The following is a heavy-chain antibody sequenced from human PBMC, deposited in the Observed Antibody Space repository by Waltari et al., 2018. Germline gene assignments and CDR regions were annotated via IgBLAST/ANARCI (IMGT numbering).Heavy chain of an antibody. CDR3: ARTTGAAQPHQNAFEI. J-gene: IGHJ3*02. D-gene: IGHD6-6*01. CDR1: GGSFSGYY. V-gene: IGHV4-34*01. Sequence: QVQLQQWGAGLLKPSETLSLTCAVYGGSFSGYYWSWIRQPPGKGLEWIGEINHSGSTNYNPSLKSRVTISVDTSKNQFSLKLSSVTAADTAVYYCARTTGAAQPHQNAFEIWGQGTMVTVSS. CDR2: INHSGST.